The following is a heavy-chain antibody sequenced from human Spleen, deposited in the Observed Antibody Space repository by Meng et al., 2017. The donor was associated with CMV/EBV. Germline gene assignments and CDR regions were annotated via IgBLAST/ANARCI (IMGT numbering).Heavy chain of an antibody. CDR3: ARGGSSRFGELSLPFDP. CDR1: GHY. CDR2: IYYSGST. Sequence: GHYWSWIRQPPGKGLELIGYIYYSGSTKNNPSLKSRVTISVDTSKNQFSLKLSSVTAADTAVYYCARGGSSRFGELSLPFDPWGQGTLVTVSS. V-gene: IGHV4-30-4*08. D-gene: IGHD3-10*01. J-gene: IGHJ5*02.